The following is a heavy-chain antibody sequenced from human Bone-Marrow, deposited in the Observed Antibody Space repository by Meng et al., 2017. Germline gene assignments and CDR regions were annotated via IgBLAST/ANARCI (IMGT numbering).Heavy chain of an antibody. CDR1: GGSFSGYY. Sequence: QVQLQQWGAGLLKPSETLSLTCAVYGGSFSGYYWSWIRQPPGKGLEWIGEINHSGSTNYNPSLKSRVSISVDTPKNQFSLRFNSVTAADTAVYYCARVNGGPYYFDCWGQGTLVTVSS. CDR3: ARVNGGPYYFDC. V-gene: IGHV4-34*01. J-gene: IGHJ4*02. D-gene: IGHD4-23*01. CDR2: INHSGST.